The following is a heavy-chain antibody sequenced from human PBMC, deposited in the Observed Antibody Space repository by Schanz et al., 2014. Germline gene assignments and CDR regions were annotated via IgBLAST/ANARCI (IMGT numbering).Heavy chain of an antibody. D-gene: IGHD3-10*01. CDR3: ARPPPLVRGIAGWFGP. CDR1: GFNFITFA. J-gene: IGHJ5*02. Sequence: EVHLVESGGGLVQPGGSLRLSCAASGFNFITFAMSWVRQAPGKGPEWVSAIGGDASRTYYADSVKGRFTISRDNSKSTLYLKMNSRRAAAPAVYYCARPPPLVRGIAGWFGPWGQGSLVTVSS. V-gene: IGHV3-23*04. CDR2: IGGDASRT.